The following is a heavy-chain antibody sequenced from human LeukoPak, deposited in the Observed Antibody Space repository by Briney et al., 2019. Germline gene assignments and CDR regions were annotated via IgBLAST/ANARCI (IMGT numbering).Heavy chain of an antibody. D-gene: IGHD6-6*01. CDR3: ARGGVYSSSAPDY. V-gene: IGHV3-74*01. CDR2: INSDGSST. CDR1: GFTFSSYW. J-gene: IGHJ4*02. Sequence: GGSLRLSCAASGFTFSSYWMHWVRQAPGKGLVWVSRINSDGSSTSYADSVKGRFTISRDSAKNTLYLQMNSLRAEDTAVYSCARGGVYSSSAPDYWGQGTLVTVSS.